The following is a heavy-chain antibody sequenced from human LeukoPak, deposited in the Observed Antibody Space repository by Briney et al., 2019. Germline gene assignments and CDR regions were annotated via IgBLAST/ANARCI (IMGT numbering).Heavy chain of an antibody. V-gene: IGHV3-23*01. CDR2: ISGSGGST. CDR3: AKEDFWSGYYIDY. J-gene: IGHJ4*02. CDR1: GTYW. Sequence: GGSLRLSCAASGTYWMHWVRQAPGKGLEWVSAISGSGGSTYYADSVKGRFTISRDNSKNTLYLQMNSLRAEDTAVYYCAKEDFWSGYYIDYWGQGTLVTVSS. D-gene: IGHD3-3*01.